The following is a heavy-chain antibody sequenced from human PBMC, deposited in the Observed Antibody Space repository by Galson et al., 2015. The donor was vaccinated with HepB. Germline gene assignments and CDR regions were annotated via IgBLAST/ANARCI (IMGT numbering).Heavy chain of an antibody. D-gene: IGHD3-22*01. CDR1: GGSISSANYY. CDR2: IYYSGST. V-gene: IGHV4-30-4*01. J-gene: IGHJ4*02. CDR3: ARCRQDDSSGYFYDY. Sequence: TLSLTCTVSGGSISSANYYWSWIRQPPGKGLEWIGYIYYSGSTYHNPSHKSRVTMSLDTSKNQFSLRLTSVTAADTAVYFCARCRQDDSSGYFYDYWGQGTRVTVSS.